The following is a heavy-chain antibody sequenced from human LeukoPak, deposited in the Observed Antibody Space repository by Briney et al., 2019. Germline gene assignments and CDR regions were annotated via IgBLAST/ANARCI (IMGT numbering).Heavy chain of an antibody. D-gene: IGHD3-10*01. CDR3: AKDRSYYGAPSDTYYHYGMDV. CDR2: IHDSGST. J-gene: IGHJ6*02. Sequence: PSETLSLTCTVSGGSISGYDWSWVRQPPEKGLEWIGYIHDSGSTKYNPSLKSRVTISVDTSKNQFSLKLSSVTAADTAVYYCAKDRSYYGAPSDTYYHYGMDVWGQGTSVTVTS. V-gene: IGHV4-59*01. CDR1: GGSISGYD.